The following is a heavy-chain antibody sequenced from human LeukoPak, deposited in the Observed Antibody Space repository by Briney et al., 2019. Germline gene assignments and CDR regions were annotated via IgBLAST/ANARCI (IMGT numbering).Heavy chain of an antibody. CDR1: GYTFTVYY. CDR2: INPNSGGT. D-gene: IGHD5-12*01. V-gene: IGHV1-2*02. Sequence: ASVTVSCKASGYTFTVYYMHWVRQAPGQGREWMGWINPNSGGTSYAQKFQGRVTMTRDTSVTTAYMELSRLRSDDTAVYYCARYSGYDEPFEYWGQGTLVTVS. CDR3: ARYSGYDEPFEY. J-gene: IGHJ4*02.